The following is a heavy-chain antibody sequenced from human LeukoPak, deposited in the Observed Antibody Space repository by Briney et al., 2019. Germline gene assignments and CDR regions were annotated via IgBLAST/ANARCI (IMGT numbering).Heavy chain of an antibody. J-gene: IGHJ4*02. CDR1: GFTFSNAW. CDR2: IKSKTDGGTT. Sequence: GGSLRLSCAASGFTFSNAWMSWVRQAPGKGLEWVGRIKSKTDGGTTDYAAPVKGRFTISRDDSKNTLYLQMNSLKTEDTAVYYCTTDLYQSVEGYGSGSSWRIRDYWGQGTLVTVSS. D-gene: IGHD3-10*01. CDR3: TTDLYQSVEGYGSGSSWRIRDY. V-gene: IGHV3-15*01.